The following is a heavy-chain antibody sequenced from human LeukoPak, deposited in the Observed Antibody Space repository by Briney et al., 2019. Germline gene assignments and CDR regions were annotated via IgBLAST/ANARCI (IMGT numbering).Heavy chain of an antibody. J-gene: IGHJ4*02. CDR2: ISYDGSIK. D-gene: IGHD6-13*01. V-gene: IGHV3-30*03. CDR3: ATSQGSWPDYFDY. CDR1: GFTFSSYG. Sequence: GGSLRLSCAASGFTFSSYGMHWVRQAPGKGLEWVAVISYDGSIKYYADSVKGRITISRDNAKNSLYLQMNSLRAEDTAVYYCATSQGSWPDYFDYWGQGTLVTVSS.